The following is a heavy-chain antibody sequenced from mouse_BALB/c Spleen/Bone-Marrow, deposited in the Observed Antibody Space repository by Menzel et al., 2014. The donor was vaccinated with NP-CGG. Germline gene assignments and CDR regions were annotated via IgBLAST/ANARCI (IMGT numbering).Heavy chain of an antibody. V-gene: IGHV14-3*02. D-gene: IGHD2-3*01. J-gene: IGHJ4*01. CDR1: GFNIKDTY. CDR2: IDPANGNT. CDR3: ARGLLQYYYAMDY. Sequence: VQLQQSGAELVKPGASVKLSCTASGFNIKDTYMHWVKQRPEQGLEWIGRIDPANGNTKYDPKFQGKATITADTSSNTAYLQLSSLTFEDTAVYYCARGLLQYYYAMDYWGQGTSVTVSS.